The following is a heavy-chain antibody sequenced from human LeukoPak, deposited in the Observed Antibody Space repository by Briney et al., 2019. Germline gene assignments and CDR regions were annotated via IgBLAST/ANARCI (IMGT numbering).Heavy chain of an antibody. J-gene: IGHJ5*02. CDR2: ISYTGNT. CDR3: ARGYSATYGRFDP. CDR1: GGSISTYY. Sequence: SETLSLTCTVSGGSISTYYWSWVRQPPGKGLEWIGYISYTGNTNYNPSLKSRVTISVDTPKNQFSLNLTSVTAADTAIYFCARGYSATYGRFDPWGQGTLVTVSS. D-gene: IGHD5-12*01. V-gene: IGHV4-59*01.